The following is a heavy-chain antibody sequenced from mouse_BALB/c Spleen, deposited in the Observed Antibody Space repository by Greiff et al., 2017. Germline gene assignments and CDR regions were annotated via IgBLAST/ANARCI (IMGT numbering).Heavy chain of an antibody. CDR1: GFNIKDTY. CDR2: IDPANGNT. J-gene: IGHJ2*01. V-gene: IGHV14-3*02. Sequence: VQLKQSGAELVKPGASVKLSCTASGFNIKDTYMPWVKQRPEQGLEWIGRIDPANGNTKYDPKFQGKATITADTSSNTAYLQLSSLTSEDTVVYYCARDGNYLYYFDYWGQGTTLTVSA. D-gene: IGHD2-1*01. CDR3: ARDGNYLYYFDY.